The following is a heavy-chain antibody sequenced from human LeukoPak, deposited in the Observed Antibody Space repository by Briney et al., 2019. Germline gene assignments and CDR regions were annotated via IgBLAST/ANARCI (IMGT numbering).Heavy chain of an antibody. Sequence: RGESLKISCKGSGYSFTSYWIGWVRQMPGKGLEWMGIICPGDSDTRYSPSFQGQVTISADKSISTAYLQWSSLKASDTAMYYCARTYDSSGYWMYYWGQGTLVTVSS. CDR2: ICPGDSDT. J-gene: IGHJ4*02. CDR3: ARTYDSSGYWMYY. CDR1: GYSFTSYW. D-gene: IGHD3-22*01. V-gene: IGHV5-51*01.